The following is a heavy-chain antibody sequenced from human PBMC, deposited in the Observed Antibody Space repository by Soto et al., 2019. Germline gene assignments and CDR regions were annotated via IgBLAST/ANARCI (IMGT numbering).Heavy chain of an antibody. J-gene: IGHJ4*02. CDR3: AHRGSGSYTYDY. D-gene: IGHD3-10*01. CDR2: IYWDDDQ. V-gene: IGHV2-5*02. Sequence: QITLKESGPTLVKPTQTLTLTCTFSGFSLSTRGAGVGWIRQPPGKALEWLALIYWDDDQRYSPSLKSRLTITKDTSKNPVVLTMTNMDPVDTATYYCAHRGSGSYTYDYWGQGTLVTVSS. CDR1: GFSLSTRGAG.